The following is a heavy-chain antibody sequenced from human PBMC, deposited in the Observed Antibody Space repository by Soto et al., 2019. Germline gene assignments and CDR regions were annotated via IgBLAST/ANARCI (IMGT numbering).Heavy chain of an antibody. Sequence: QVQLVQSGAEVKKPGASVKVSCKASGYTFTSYGISWVRQAPGQGLEWMGWISAYNGNTNYAQKLQGRVTMTTDTSTSTAYMELRSLRSDDTAVYYCARARHDYDSRLKSRHFDSWGQGTLVTVSS. D-gene: IGHD3-22*01. V-gene: IGHV1-18*01. CDR1: GYTFTSYG. J-gene: IGHJ4*02. CDR2: ISAYNGNT. CDR3: ARARHDYDSRLKSRHFDS.